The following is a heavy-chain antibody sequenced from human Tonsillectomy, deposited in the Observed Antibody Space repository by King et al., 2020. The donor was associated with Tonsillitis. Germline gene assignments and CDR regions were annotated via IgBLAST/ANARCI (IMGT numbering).Heavy chain of an antibody. J-gene: IGHJ6*02. D-gene: IGHD6-19*01. CDR2: IWYDGSNK. V-gene: IGHV3-33*01. Sequence: VQLVESGGGVVQPGRSLRLSCAAFGFTFSSYGMHWVRQAPGKGLEWVAVIWYDGSNKYYADSVKGRFTISRDNSKNTLYLQMNSLRAEDTAVYYCARGGSSGWSYYYGMDVWGQGTTVTVSS. CDR1: GFTFSSYG. CDR3: ARGGSSGWSYYYGMDV.